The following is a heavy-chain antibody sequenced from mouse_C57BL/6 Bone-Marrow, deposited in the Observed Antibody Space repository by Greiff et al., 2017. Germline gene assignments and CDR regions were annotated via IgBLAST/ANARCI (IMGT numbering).Heavy chain of an antibody. J-gene: IGHJ1*03. CDR3: ARGLGYWYFDV. CDR2: ISYDGSN. V-gene: IGHV3-6*01. D-gene: IGHD3-3*01. CDR1: GYSITSGYY. Sequence: ESGPGLVKPSQSLSLTCSVTGYSITSGYYWNWIRQFPGNKLEWMGYISYDGSNNYNPSLKNRISITRDTSKNQLFLKLNSVTTEDTATYYCARGLGYWYFDVWGTGTTVTVSS.